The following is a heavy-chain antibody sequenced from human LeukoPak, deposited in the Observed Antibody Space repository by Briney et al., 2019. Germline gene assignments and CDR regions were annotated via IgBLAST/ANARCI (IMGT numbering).Heavy chain of an antibody. D-gene: IGHD3-22*01. Sequence: SETLSLTCAVSGGSISSSNWWSWVRQPPGKGLEWIGEIYHSGSTNYNPSLKSRVTISVDKSKNQFSLKLSSVTAADTAVYYCARSAGVVITTWFDYWGQGTLVTVSS. J-gene: IGHJ4*02. CDR3: ARSAGVVITTWFDY. V-gene: IGHV4-4*02. CDR2: IYHSGST. CDR1: GGSISSSNW.